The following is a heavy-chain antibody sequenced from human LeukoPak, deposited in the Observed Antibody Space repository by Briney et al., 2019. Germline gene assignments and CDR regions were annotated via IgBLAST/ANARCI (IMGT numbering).Heavy chain of an antibody. D-gene: IGHD1-26*01. CDR2: ICGSCGST. J-gene: IGHJ3*02. Sequence: GGSLRLSCAASGFTFGSYAMSWVRQAPGKGLEWVSGICGSCGSTYYADSVKGRFTISRDNSKNTLYLQMNSLRAEDTAVYYCAKGRWEVNLSDAFDIWGQGSMVTVSS. CDR3: AKGRWEVNLSDAFDI. CDR1: GFTFGSYA. V-gene: IGHV3-23*01.